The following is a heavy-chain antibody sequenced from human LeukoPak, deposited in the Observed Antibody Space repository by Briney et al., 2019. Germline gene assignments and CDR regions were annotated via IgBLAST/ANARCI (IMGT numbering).Heavy chain of an antibody. Sequence: ASVKVSCKASGYTFTSYGISWVRQAPGQGLEWMGWISAYNGNTNYAQKLQGRVTMTTDTSTSAAYMELRSLRSDDTAVYYCARPLSSGWYQYYFDYWGQGTLVTVSS. J-gene: IGHJ4*02. CDR3: ARPLSSGWYQYYFDY. V-gene: IGHV1-18*01. CDR1: GYTFTSYG. CDR2: ISAYNGNT. D-gene: IGHD6-19*01.